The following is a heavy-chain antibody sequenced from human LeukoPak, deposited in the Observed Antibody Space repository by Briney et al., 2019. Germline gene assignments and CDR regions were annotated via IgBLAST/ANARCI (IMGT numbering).Heavy chain of an antibody. CDR1: GGSVSSYY. CDR2: IYYSGST. J-gene: IGHJ3*02. CDR3: ARVRLSGTYLDAFDI. Sequence: SETLSLTCTVSGGSVSSYYWSWIRQPPGKGLEWIGYIYYSGSTNYNPSLKSRVTISVDTSKNQFSLKLNFITTADTAVYYCARVRLSGTYLDAFDIWGQGTMVTVSS. D-gene: IGHD1-26*01. V-gene: IGHV4-59*02.